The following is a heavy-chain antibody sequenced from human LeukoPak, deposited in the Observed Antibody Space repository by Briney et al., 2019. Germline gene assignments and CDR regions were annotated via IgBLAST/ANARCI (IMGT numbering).Heavy chain of an antibody. J-gene: IGHJ5*02. Sequence: PSETLSLACTVSGGSISSHYWSWIRQPPGKGPEWIGYISYIGSTNYNPSLKSRVTISVDTSKNQFSLKLSSVTAAGTAVYYCARDGTAYSSSWSPPPNWFDPWGLGTLVTVSS. CDR2: ISYIGST. CDR1: GGSISSHY. CDR3: ARDGTAYSSSWSPPPNWFDP. V-gene: IGHV4-59*11. D-gene: IGHD6-13*01.